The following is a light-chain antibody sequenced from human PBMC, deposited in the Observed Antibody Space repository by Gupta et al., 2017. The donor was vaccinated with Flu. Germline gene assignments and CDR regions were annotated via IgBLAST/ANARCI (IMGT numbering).Light chain of an antibody. J-gene: IGLJ1*01. CDR1: TSNIGNNY. V-gene: IGLV1-47*01. CDR3: AAWDDTVSGQV. CDR2: RDT. Sequence: QSVLTQPPSASGTPGQRVIISCAGRTSNIGNNYVYWYQQLPGTAPKLIVYRDTKRPSGVPDRFSGSKSDTSASLAISGRQSEDEADYYCAAWDDTVSGQVFGTGTEVTVL.